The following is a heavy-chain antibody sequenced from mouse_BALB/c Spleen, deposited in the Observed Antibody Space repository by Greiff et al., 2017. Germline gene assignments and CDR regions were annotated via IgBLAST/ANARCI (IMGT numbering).Heavy chain of an antibody. CDR3: AIHYYDLYYAMDY. V-gene: IGHV5-12-1*01. CDR1: GFAFSSYD. CDR2: ISSGGGST. Sequence: EVKLMESGGGLVKPGGSLKLSCAASGFAFSSYDMSWVRQTPEKRLEWVAYISSGGGSTYYPDTVKGRFTISRDNAKNTLYLQMSSLKSEDTAMYYCAIHYYDLYYAMDYWGQGTSVTVSS. D-gene: IGHD1-1*02. J-gene: IGHJ4*01.